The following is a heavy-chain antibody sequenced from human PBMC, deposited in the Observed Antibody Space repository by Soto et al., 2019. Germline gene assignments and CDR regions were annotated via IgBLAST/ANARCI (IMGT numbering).Heavy chain of an antibody. CDR2: IIPIFGTA. D-gene: IGHD3-22*01. J-gene: IGHJ5*02. V-gene: IGHV1-69*13. Sequence: SVKVSCKASGGTFSSYAISWVRQAPGQGLEWMGGIIPIFGTANYAQKFQGRVTITADESTSTAYMELSSLRSEDTAVYYCARDYMSSGYYSNWFDPWGQGTLVTVSS. CDR3: ARDYMSSGYYSNWFDP. CDR1: GGTFSSYA.